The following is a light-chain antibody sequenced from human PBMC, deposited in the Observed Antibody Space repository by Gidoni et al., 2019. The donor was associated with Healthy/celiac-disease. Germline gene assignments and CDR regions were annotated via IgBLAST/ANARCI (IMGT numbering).Light chain of an antibody. CDR1: QSISSW. V-gene: IGKV1-5*01. CDR2: DAS. J-gene: IGKJ1*01. Sequence: IQMSQSPSTLSASVGDRVTIACRASQSISSWLAWYQQKPVKAPKLLISDASSLESGVPSRCSGSGSGTEFTITISSLQPDDFATDYCQQYNSYSPWTFGQGTKVEIK. CDR3: QQYNSYSPWT.